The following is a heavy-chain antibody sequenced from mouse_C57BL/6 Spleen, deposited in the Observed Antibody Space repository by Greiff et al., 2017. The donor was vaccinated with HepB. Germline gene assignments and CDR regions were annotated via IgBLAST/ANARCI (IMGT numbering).Heavy chain of an antibody. Sequence: EVQLQESGPGLVKPSQSLSLTCSVTGYSITSGYYWNWIRQFPGNKLEWMGYISYDGSNNYNPSLKNRISITRDTSKNQFFLKLNSVTTEDTATYYCARDDSNYVWGQGTLVTVSA. D-gene: IGHD2-5*01. CDR1: GYSITSGYY. V-gene: IGHV3-6*01. CDR2: ISYDGSN. CDR3: ARDDSNYV. J-gene: IGHJ3*01.